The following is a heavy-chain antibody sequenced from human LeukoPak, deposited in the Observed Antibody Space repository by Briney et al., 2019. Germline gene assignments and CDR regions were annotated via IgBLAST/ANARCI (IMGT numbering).Heavy chain of an antibody. V-gene: IGHV3-23*01. CDR1: GFTFSSYA. CDR2: ISGGGGST. Sequence: GGSLRLSCAASGFTFSSYAMSWVRQAPGKGLEWVSAISGGGGSTYYADSVKGRFTISRDNSKNTLYLQMNSLRAEDTAVYYCAKKYYGGTTYFDYWGQGTLVTVSS. J-gene: IGHJ4*02. CDR3: AKKYYGGTTYFDY. D-gene: IGHD4-23*01.